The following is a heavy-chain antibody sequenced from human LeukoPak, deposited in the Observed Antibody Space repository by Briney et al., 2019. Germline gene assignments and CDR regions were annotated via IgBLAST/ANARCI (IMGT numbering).Heavy chain of an antibody. CDR3: ARLLGGVDY. CDR1: GGSISSSSYY. D-gene: IGHD3-16*01. J-gene: IGHJ4*02. CDR2: IYYSGST. V-gene: IGHV4-39*01. Sequence: PSETLSLTCTVSGGSISSSSYYWGWIRRPPGKGLEWIGSIYYSGSTYYNPSLKSRVTISVDTSKNQFSLKLSSVTAADTAVYYCARLLGGVDYWGQGTLVTVSS.